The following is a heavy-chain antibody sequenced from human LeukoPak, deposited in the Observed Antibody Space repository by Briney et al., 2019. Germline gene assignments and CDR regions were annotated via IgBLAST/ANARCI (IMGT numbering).Heavy chain of an antibody. V-gene: IGHV3-21*04. J-gene: IGHJ4*02. CDR1: GFTFSSYS. Sequence: GGSLRLSCAASGFTFSSYSMNWVRQAPGKGLEWVSSISSSSSYIYYADSVKGRFTISRDNAKNSLYLQMNSLRAEDTAVYYCARITEPFLEYLRVDYWGQGTLVTVSS. CDR2: ISSSSSYI. D-gene: IGHD3-3*01. CDR3: ARITEPFLEYLRVDY.